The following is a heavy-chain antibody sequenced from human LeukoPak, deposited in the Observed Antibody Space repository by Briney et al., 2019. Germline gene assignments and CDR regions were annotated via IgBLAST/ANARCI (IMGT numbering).Heavy chain of an antibody. CDR2: IKQDGSET. V-gene: IGHV3-7*02. Sequence: PGGSLRLSCAASGFTFSDYYMSWIRQAPGKGLEWVANIKQDGSETYYVDSVKGRFTISRDNAKNSLYLQMNSLRAEDTAVYYCARILYFGFWGQGTLVTVSS. CDR3: ARILYFGF. CDR1: GFTFSDYY. D-gene: IGHD3-10*01. J-gene: IGHJ4*02.